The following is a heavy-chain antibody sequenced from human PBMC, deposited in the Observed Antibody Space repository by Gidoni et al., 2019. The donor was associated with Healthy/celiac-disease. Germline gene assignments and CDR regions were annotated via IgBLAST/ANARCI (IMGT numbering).Heavy chain of an antibody. J-gene: IGHJ4*02. V-gene: IGHV1-46*01. Sequence: GQGLEWMGIINPSGGSTSYAQKFQGRVTMTRDTSTSTVYMELSSLRSEDTAVYYCARGPPFTYYYDSSGYYWGGFFDYWGQGTLVTVSS. D-gene: IGHD3-22*01. CDR3: ARGPPFTYYYDSSGYYWGGFFDY. CDR2: INPSGGST.